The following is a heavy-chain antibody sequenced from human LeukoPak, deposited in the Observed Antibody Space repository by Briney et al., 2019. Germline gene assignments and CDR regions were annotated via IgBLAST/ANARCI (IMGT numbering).Heavy chain of an antibody. CDR1: GFTFSHYG. V-gene: IGHV3-30*18. CDR2: TSHDGSNK. CDR3: AKGTKPYHSHPIDS. Sequence: PGGSLRLSCAASGFTFSHYGMHWVRQAPGKGLEWVAVTSHDGSNKYYAGSVKGRFAISRDNSKNTLWLQMSSLRAEDTATYYCAKGTKPYHSHPIDSWGQGTLVTVSS. J-gene: IGHJ4*02. D-gene: IGHD2-2*01.